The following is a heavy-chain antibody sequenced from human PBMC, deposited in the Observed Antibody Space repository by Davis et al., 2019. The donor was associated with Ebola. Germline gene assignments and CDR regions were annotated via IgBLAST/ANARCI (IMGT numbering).Heavy chain of an antibody. CDR2: ISAYSGNT. Sequence: ASVKVSCKASGYTFTTYGISWVRQAPGQGLEWMGWISAYSGNTVYAQNFQGRVTMTRDTSTSTVYMELSSLRSEDTAVYYCAREIVVVVAATNYYYYGMDVWGKGTTVTVSS. D-gene: IGHD2-15*01. CDR1: GYTFTTYG. CDR3: AREIVVVVAATNYYYYGMDV. V-gene: IGHV1-18*04. J-gene: IGHJ6*04.